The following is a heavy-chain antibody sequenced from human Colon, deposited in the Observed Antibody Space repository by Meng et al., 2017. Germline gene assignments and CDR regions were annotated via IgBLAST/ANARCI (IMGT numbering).Heavy chain of an antibody. CDR3: AKPPTTMVGLHYYYYGMDV. D-gene: IGHD5-18*01. V-gene: IGHV3-23*01. Sequence: GGPLRFSCTASGFTFSTYARTWVRLAPGKGLQWVSSISGGGDNAYYADSVKGRFTISRDNSINTVYLQIDSLRVDDTAVYYCAKPPTTMVGLHYYYYGMDVWGQGTMVTVSS. J-gene: IGHJ6*02. CDR2: ISGGGDNA. CDR1: GFTFSTYA.